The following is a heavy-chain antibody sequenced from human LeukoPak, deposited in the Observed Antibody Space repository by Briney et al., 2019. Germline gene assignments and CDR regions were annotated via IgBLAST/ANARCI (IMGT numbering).Heavy chain of an antibody. Sequence: SETLSLTCTVSGCSISSGGYYWSWIRQHPGKGLEWIGYIYYSGSTYYNPSLKSRVTISVDTSKNQFSVKLSSVTAADTAVYYCARDSSGYSRFDPWGQGTLVTVSS. CDR2: IYYSGST. V-gene: IGHV4-31*03. CDR3: ARDSSGYSRFDP. CDR1: GCSISSGGYY. D-gene: IGHD3-22*01. J-gene: IGHJ5*02.